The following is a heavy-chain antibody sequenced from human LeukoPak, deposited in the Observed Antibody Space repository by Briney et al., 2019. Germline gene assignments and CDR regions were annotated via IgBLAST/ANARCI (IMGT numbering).Heavy chain of an antibody. V-gene: IGHV1-46*01. CDR1: GYTFTSYY. D-gene: IGHD2-15*01. Sequence: ASVKVSCKASGYTFTSYYMHWVRQAPGQGLEWMGIINPSGCSTSYAQKFQGRVTMTRHMSTSTVYMELSSLRSEDTAVYYCARVDCSGGSCYGDYWGQGTLVTVSS. CDR2: INPSGCST. CDR3: ARVDCSGGSCYGDY. J-gene: IGHJ4*02.